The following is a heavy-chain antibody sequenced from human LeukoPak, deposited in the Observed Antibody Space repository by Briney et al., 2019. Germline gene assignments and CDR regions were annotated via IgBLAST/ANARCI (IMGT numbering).Heavy chain of an antibody. V-gene: IGHV1-46*01. CDR3: ARDTNPVYRYDSSGYLNWFDP. Sequence: ASVKVSCTASGYTFTSYYIHWVRQAPGQGLEWMGVINPSGGSTSYAPKFQGRVTMTRDMSTSTVYMELSSLRSEDTAVYFCARDTNPVYRYDSSGYLNWFDPWGQGTLVTVSS. D-gene: IGHD3-22*01. CDR2: INPSGGST. J-gene: IGHJ5*02. CDR1: GYTFTSYY.